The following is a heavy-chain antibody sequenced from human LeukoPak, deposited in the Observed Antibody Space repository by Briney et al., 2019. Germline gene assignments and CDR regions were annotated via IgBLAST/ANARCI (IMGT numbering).Heavy chain of an antibody. D-gene: IGHD3-22*01. CDR1: GFTFSDYY. V-gene: IGHV3-11*01. CDR2: ISSSGSTI. Sequence: GRSLRLSCAASGFTFSDYYMSWIRQAPGKGLEWVSYISSSGSTIYYADSVKGRFTISRDNAKNSLYLQMNSLRAEDTAVYYCARALPDYYDSSGYYYDYWGQGTLVTVSS. J-gene: IGHJ4*02. CDR3: ARALPDYYDSSGYYYDY.